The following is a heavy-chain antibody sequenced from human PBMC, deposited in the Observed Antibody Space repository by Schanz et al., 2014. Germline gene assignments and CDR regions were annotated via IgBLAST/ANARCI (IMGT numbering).Heavy chain of an antibody. CDR1: GFSFSSYA. J-gene: IGHJ6*02. D-gene: IGHD3-10*01. CDR2: ISGGGGTT. Sequence: EVQLLESGGGLVQPGGSLRLSCATSGFSFSSYAINWVRQAPGKGLVWVSAISGGGGTTYYTDSVKGRFTICRDNSKSTLYLQMNSLRAEDTAVYYCAKDGPGGSGSYSADGGMDVWGQGTTVTVSS. V-gene: IGHV3-23*01. CDR3: AKDGPGGSGSYSADGGMDV.